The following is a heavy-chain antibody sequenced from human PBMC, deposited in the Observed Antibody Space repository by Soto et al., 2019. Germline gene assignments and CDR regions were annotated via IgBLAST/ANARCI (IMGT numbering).Heavy chain of an antibody. CDR3: ARPTTVVTPFDY. Sequence: PGESLKISCKGSGYSFTSYWISWVRQMPGKGLEWMGRIDPSDSYTNYSPSFQGHVTISADKSISTAYLQWSSLKASDTAMYYWARPTTVVTPFDYWGQGPLVSVSS. CDR2: IDPSDSYT. D-gene: IGHD4-17*01. CDR1: GYSFTSYW. J-gene: IGHJ4*02. V-gene: IGHV5-10-1*01.